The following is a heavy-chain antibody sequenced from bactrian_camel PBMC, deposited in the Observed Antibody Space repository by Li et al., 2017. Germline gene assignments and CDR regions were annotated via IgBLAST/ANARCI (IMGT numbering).Heavy chain of an antibody. CDR2: IDSDGST. CDR1: GFTFSKGY. V-gene: IGHV3S10*01. CDR3: AAAPSRLWVGYRLAPGVGY. J-gene: IGHJ4*01. D-gene: IGHD5*01. Sequence: EVQLVESGGGLVQPGGSLRLSCAASGFTFSKGYMSWVRQAPGKEREGVAVIDSDGSTWYADSVKGRFTISKDNAKNTLYLQMNSLEPEDSGMYYCAAAPSRLWVGYRLAPGVGYWGQGTQVTVS.